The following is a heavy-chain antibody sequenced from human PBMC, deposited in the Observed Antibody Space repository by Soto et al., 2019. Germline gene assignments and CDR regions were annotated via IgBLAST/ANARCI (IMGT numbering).Heavy chain of an antibody. CDR1: GYTFTSYG. V-gene: IGHV1-18*04. Sequence: RASVKVSCKASGYTFTSYGISWVRQAPGQGLEWMGWISAYNGNTNYAQKLQGRVTMTTDTSTSTAYMELRSLRSDDTAVYYCARAADPYYYDSSGKGGYAFDIWGQGTMVTVSS. D-gene: IGHD3-22*01. CDR3: ARAADPYYYDSSGKGGYAFDI. CDR2: ISAYNGNT. J-gene: IGHJ3*02.